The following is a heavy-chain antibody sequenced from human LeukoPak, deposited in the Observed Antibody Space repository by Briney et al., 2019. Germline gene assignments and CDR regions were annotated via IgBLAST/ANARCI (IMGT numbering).Heavy chain of an antibody. CDR2: IYPGDSDT. Sequence: GESLKISCKGSGYSFTNYWIGWVRQMPGKGLEWMGIIYPGDSDTRFSPSFQGQVTISADKSISTAYLQWSSLKASDTAMYYCARQDSTWYSSSARYYFDYWGQGTLVTVSS. V-gene: IGHV5-51*01. CDR3: ARQDSTWYSSSARYYFDY. D-gene: IGHD6-6*01. J-gene: IGHJ4*02. CDR1: GYSFTNYW.